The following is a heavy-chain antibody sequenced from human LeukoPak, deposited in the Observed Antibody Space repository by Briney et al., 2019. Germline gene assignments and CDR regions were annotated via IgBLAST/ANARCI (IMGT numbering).Heavy chain of an antibody. CDR1: GFTFSNFA. D-gene: IGHD2-21*02. CDR2: ISNIGTST. CDR3: AKGMGPYCDGDCSGRILDF. J-gene: IGHJ4*02. V-gene: IGHV3-23*01. Sequence: GGSLRLSCAASGFTFSNFAMTWVRQAPGKGLEWVSIISNIGTSTIYSDSVKGRFTISRDNSKNTLYLQMNSLRAVDTAIYYCAKGMGPYCDGDCSGRILDFWGQGTLVTVSS.